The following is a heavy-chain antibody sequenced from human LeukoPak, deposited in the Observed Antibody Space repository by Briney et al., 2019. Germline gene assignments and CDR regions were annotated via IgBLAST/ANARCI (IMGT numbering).Heavy chain of an antibody. Sequence: SETLSLTCTVSGGSISSSSYYWGWIRQPPGKGLEWIGSIYYSGSTYYNPSLKSRVTIFVDTSKNQFSLKLSSVTAADTAVYYCARHLKPHSYYGSGSYYLWGQGTLVTVSS. V-gene: IGHV4-39*01. CDR3: ARHLKPHSYYGSGSYYL. CDR2: IYYSGST. J-gene: IGHJ5*02. CDR1: GGSISSSSYY. D-gene: IGHD3-10*01.